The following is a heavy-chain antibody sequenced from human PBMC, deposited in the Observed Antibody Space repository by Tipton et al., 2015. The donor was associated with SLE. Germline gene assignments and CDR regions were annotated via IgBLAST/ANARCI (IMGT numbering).Heavy chain of an antibody. Sequence: TLSLTCTVSGFSLSSYYLGWIRQPPGKGLEWLGTIYHSGTTYYNPSLKSRLTLSIDTPMNQFSLKLSSVTAADTAVYYCARQGPRGSYYGPWFDPWGQGTLVTVSS. J-gene: IGHJ5*02. CDR1: GFSLSSYY. CDR2: IYHSGTT. D-gene: IGHD1-26*01. CDR3: ARQGPRGSYYGPWFDP. V-gene: IGHV4-38-2*02.